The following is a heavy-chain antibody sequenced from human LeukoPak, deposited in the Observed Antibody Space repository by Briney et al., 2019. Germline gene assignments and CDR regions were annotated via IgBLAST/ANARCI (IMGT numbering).Heavy chain of an antibody. J-gene: IGHJ3*02. CDR3: ARAYSSSSGRDAFDS. CDR2: ISSSSSTI. CDR1: GFTFNSYN. V-gene: IGHV3-48*02. D-gene: IGHD6-6*01. Sequence: GGSLRLSCAASGFTFNSYNMNWVRQAPGKGLEWVSYISSSSSTIYYADSVKGRFIISRDSAKTSLFLQMNSLRDEDTAVYYCARAYSSSSGRDAFDSWGLGTLVTVSS.